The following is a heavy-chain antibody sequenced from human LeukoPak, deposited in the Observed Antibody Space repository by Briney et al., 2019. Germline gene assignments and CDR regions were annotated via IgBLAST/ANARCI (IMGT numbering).Heavy chain of an antibody. V-gene: IGHV4-59*01. J-gene: IGHJ4*02. CDR3: ARDGRYSSGWYFDY. Sequence: SETLSLTCTVSGGSLSSYYWSWIRQPPGKGLEWIGYIYYSGSTNYNPSLKSRVTISVDTSKNQFSLKLSSVTAADTAVYYCARDGRYSSGWYFDYWGQGTLVTVSS. CDR2: IYYSGST. CDR1: GGSLSSYY. D-gene: IGHD6-19*01.